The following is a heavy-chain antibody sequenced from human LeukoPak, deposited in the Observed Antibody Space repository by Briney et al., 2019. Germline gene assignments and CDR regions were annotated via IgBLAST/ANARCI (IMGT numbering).Heavy chain of an antibody. CDR2: ISSGGDNT. D-gene: IGHD1-26*01. J-gene: IGHJ4*02. Sequence: QPGGSLRLSCAASGFSFSNYGMSWVRQAPGKGLEWVSSISSGGDNTYYADSARGRFTISGDNSKNTLYLQLNSLRVEDTAVYYCASRIVGTPDYFDYWGQGTLVTVSS. CDR1: GFSFSNYG. V-gene: IGHV3-23*01. CDR3: ASRIVGTPDYFDY.